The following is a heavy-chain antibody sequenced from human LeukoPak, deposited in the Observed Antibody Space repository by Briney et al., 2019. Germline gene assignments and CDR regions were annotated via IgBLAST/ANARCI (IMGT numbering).Heavy chain of an antibody. D-gene: IGHD4-23*01. CDR2: IYPGDSST. Sequence: GESLKISCKGSGYSFTNYWIAWVRQMPGKGLEWMGIIYPGDSSTKYSPSFQGQVTISADKSITTAYLQWSSLKASDTAMYYCARRGHYGGNSDAFDIWGQGTMVTVSS. CDR3: ARRGHYGGNSDAFDI. V-gene: IGHV5-51*01. J-gene: IGHJ3*02. CDR1: GYSFTNYW.